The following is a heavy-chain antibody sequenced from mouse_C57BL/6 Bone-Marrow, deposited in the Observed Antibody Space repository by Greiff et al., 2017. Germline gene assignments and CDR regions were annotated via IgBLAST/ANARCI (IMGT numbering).Heavy chain of an antibody. D-gene: IGHD3-2*02. Sequence: VKLQQPGAELVKPGASVKVSCKASGYTFTSYWMHWVKQRPGQGLEWIGRIHPSDSDTNYNQKFKGKATLTVDKSSSTAYMQLSSLTSEDSAVYYCAKQLRLRAWFAYWGQGTLVTVSA. CDR3: AKQLRLRAWFAY. V-gene: IGHV1-74*01. CDR1: GYTFTSYW. J-gene: IGHJ3*01. CDR2: IHPSDSDT.